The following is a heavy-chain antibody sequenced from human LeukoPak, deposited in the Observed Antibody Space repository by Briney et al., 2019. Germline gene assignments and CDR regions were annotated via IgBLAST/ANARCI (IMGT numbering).Heavy chain of an antibody. J-gene: IGHJ6*02. CDR1: GDSVSGNSAA. CDR3: ARAKDYYGSGSYYGPYYYYGMDV. D-gene: IGHD3-10*01. V-gene: IGHV6-1*01. CDR2: TYYRSKWYN. Sequence: SQTLSLTCAISGDSVSGNSAAWNWIRQSPSRGLEWLGRTYYRSKWYNDYAVSVKSRITINPDTSKNQFSLQLNSVTPEDTAVYYCARAKDYYGSGSYYGPYYYYGMDVWGQGTTVTVSS.